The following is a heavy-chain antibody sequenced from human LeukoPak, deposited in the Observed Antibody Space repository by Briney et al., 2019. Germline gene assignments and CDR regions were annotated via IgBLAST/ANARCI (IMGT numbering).Heavy chain of an antibody. CDR1: GFTFSSYW. Sequence: GGPLRLSCAASGFTFSSYWMNWARQAPGKGLEWVASINHNGNVNYYVDSVKGRFTISRDNAKNSLYLQMSNLRAEDTAVYFGARGGGLDVWGQGATVTVSS. J-gene: IGHJ6*02. V-gene: IGHV3-7*03. CDR2: INHNGNVN. CDR3: ARGGGLDV. D-gene: IGHD3-16*01.